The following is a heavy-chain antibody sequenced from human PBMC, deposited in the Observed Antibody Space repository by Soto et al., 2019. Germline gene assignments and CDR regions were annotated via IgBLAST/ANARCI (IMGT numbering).Heavy chain of an antibody. V-gene: IGHV3-23*01. CDR3: AKVIVLGGSPIEY. D-gene: IGHD3-10*01. CDR1: GFIFQNYA. Sequence: EEQVLESGGGLAQPGGSLRLSCVAAGFIFQNYAMSWVRQTPGKGLEWVSVINGRGNTTFYADSVKGRFTVSRDNSRNMVYLDMNSLRVEDTAVYSCAKVIVLGGSPIEYWGLGTPVIVSS. J-gene: IGHJ4*01. CDR2: INGRGNTT.